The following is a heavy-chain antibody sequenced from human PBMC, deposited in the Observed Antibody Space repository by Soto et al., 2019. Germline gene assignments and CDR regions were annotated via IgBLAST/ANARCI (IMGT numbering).Heavy chain of an antibody. CDR3: AKDWVGGSNRYQLDK. Sequence: QVQLVESGGGVVQPGRSLRLSCAASGFSFSDYGMHWVRRAPGKGLEWVAVISHYETKKYFEDSVKGRFTISRDNSKNMVYLQLNSLRPEDTAVYYCAKDWVGGSNRYQLDKWGQGTLVIVSS. CDR1: GFSFSDYG. V-gene: IGHV3-30*18. CDR2: ISHYETKK. J-gene: IGHJ4*02. D-gene: IGHD1-26*01.